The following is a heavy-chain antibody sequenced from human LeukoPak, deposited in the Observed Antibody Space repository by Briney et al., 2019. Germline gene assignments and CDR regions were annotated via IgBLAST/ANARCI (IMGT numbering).Heavy chain of an antibody. D-gene: IGHD3-22*01. V-gene: IGHV3-66*01. CDR1: GFTVSSSY. Sequence: GGSLRLSCAASGFTVSSSYMSWVRQAPGKGLEWVSVIYSGGSTYYAESVKGRFTISRDNSKNTLYLQMNSLRAEDTAVYYCARENPYYYDSSGYLDYWGQGTLVTVSS. CDR2: IYSGGST. CDR3: ARENPYYYDSSGYLDY. J-gene: IGHJ4*02.